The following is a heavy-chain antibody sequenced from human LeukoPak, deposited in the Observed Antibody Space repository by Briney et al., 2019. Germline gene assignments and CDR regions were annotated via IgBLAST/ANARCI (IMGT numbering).Heavy chain of an antibody. D-gene: IGHD1-26*01. J-gene: IGHJ3*02. CDR3: ARECLKWELLRAFDI. CDR2: ISSSSSTI. CDR1: GFTFSSYS. Sequence: GGSLRLSCAASGFTFSSYSMNWVRQAPGKGLEWVSYISSSSSTIYYADSVKGRFTISRDNAKNSLYLQMNSLRAEDTAVYYCARECLKWELLRAFDIWGQGTMVTVSS. V-gene: IGHV3-48*01.